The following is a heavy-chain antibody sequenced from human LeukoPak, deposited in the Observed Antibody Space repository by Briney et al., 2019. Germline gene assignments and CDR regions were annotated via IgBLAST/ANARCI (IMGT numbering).Heavy chain of an antibody. V-gene: IGHV3-74*01. CDR2: IRTDGSDT. J-gene: IGHJ4*02. D-gene: IGHD4-11*01. CDR3: ARGDYSSHTL. CDR1: GFTFSSYW. Sequence: GGSLRLSCAASGFTFSSYWMHWVRQSPGKGLVWVSRIRTDGSDTYYADSVRGRFTISRDSAKNTLYLQMDSLRAEDTAVYFCARGDYSSHTLWGQGTLVTVSS.